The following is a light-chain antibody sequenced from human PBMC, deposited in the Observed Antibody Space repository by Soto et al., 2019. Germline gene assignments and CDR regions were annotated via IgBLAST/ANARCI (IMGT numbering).Light chain of an antibody. Sequence: QSVLTQPPSTSGTPGQRVTVSCSGSSSNIGSNYVYWYQQLPGTAPKLLIYRNNQRPSGVPDRFSGSKSGTSASLAISWLRSEDEADYYCAAWDDNLSEVFXAGTKVTVL. V-gene: IGLV1-47*01. CDR2: RNN. CDR3: AAWDDNLSEV. J-gene: IGLJ1*01. CDR1: SSNIGSNY.